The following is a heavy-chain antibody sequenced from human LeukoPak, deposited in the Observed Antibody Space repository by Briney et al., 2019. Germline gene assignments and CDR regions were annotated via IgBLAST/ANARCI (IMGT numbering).Heavy chain of an antibody. D-gene: IGHD3-3*01. CDR2: IYYSGST. Sequence: PSETLSLTCSVSGDSIDTSSYFWGWIRQPPGKGLEWIGSIYYSGSTYYNPSLKSRVTISVDTSKNQFSLKLRSVTAADTAVYYCAREWKWLLSIPNWLDPWGQGTLVTVSS. J-gene: IGHJ5*02. V-gene: IGHV4-39*07. CDR3: AREWKWLLSIPNWLDP. CDR1: GDSIDTSSYF.